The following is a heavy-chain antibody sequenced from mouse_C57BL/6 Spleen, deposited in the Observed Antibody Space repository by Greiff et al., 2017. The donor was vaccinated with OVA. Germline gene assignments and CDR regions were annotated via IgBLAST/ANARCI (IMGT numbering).Heavy chain of an antibody. CDR1: GYSITSGYY. CDR2: ISYDGSN. CDR3: ARRRDYLWFAY. D-gene: IGHD2-4*01. V-gene: IGHV3-6*01. J-gene: IGHJ3*01. Sequence: EVKLVESGPGLVKPSQSLSLTCSVTGYSITSGYYWNWIRQFPGNKLEWMGYISYDGSNNYNPSLKNRISITRDTSKNQFFLKLNSVTTEDTATYYCARRRDYLWFAYWGQGTLVTVSA.